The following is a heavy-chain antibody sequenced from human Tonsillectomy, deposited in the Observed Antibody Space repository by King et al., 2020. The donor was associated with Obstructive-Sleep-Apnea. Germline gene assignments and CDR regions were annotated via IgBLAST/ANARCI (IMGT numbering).Heavy chain of an antibody. D-gene: IGHD7-27*01. CDR2: IYYSGST. Sequence: LQLQESGPGLVKPSETLSLTCTVSGGSISSSSYYWGWIRQPPGKGLEWIGSIYYSGSTYYNPSLKSRVTISVDTSKNQFSLKLSSVTAADTAVYYCARGDPSIKTGVFLDYWGQGTLVTVSS. V-gene: IGHV4-39*07. CDR1: GGSISSSSYY. CDR3: ARGDPSIKTGVFLDY. J-gene: IGHJ4*02.